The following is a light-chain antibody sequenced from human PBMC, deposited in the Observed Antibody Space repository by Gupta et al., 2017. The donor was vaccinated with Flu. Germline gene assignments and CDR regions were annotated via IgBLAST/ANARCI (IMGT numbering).Light chain of an antibody. V-gene: IGLV1-51*01. CDR2: DNN. J-gene: IGLJ1*01. CDR3: GTWDDSRSGYV. CDR1: TSNIGNNY. Sequence: QSLFTQPPSMSAAPGQKVTISCSGSTSNIGNNYVSWYQLVPGTAPRLLIYDNNKRPSGIPDRFSGSQSGTSATLDITGLQTGDEADYYCGTWDDSRSGYVFATGTRVTVL.